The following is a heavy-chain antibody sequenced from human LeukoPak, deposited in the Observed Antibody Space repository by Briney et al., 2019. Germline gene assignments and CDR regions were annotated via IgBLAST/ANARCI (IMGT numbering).Heavy chain of an antibody. Sequence: PSETLSLTCAVSGYSISSGYYWGWIRQPPGKGLEWIGSIYHSGSTYYNPSLKSRVTISVDTSKNQFSLKLSSVTAADTAVYYCLRVRVHFDFWSGYPDYFDYWGQRTLVTVSS. CDR1: GYSISSGYY. J-gene: IGHJ4*02. CDR2: IYHSGST. V-gene: IGHV4-38-2*01. CDR3: LRVRVHFDFWSGYPDYFDY. D-gene: IGHD3-3*01.